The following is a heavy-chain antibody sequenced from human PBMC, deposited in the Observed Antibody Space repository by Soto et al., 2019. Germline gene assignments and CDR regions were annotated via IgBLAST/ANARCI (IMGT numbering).Heavy chain of an antibody. V-gene: IGHV4-39*01. D-gene: IGHD3-3*01. CDR2: IYYSGST. Sequence: PSETLSLTCTVSGGSISSSSYYWGWIRQPPGKGLEWIGSIYYSGSTYYNPSLKSQVTISVDTSKNQFSLKLSSVTAADTAVYYCARQTLKITIFGVAGYYFDYWGQGTLVTVSS. CDR3: ARQTLKITIFGVAGYYFDY. CDR1: GGSISSSSYY. J-gene: IGHJ4*02.